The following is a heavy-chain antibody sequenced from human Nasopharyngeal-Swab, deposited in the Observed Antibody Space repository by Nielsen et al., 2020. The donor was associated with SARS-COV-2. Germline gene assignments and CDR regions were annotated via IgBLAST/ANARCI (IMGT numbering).Heavy chain of an antibody. Sequence: SVQVSCKASRCTFSSYAISWVRQAPGQGLEWMGGIIPIFGTANYAQKFQGRVTITADKSTSTAYMELSSLRSEDTAVYYCARALWVGYDILTGYYGGAYYYYYMDVWGKGTTVTVSS. D-gene: IGHD3-9*01. J-gene: IGHJ6*03. CDR3: ARALWVGYDILTGYYGGAYYYYYMDV. CDR2: IIPIFGTA. V-gene: IGHV1-69*06. CDR1: RCTFSSYA.